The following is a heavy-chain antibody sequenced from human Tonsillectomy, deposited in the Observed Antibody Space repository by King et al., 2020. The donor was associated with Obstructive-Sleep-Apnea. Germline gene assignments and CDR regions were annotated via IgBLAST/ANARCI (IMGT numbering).Heavy chain of an antibody. CDR1: VGSINSYY. J-gene: IGHJ4*02. V-gene: IGHV4-59*01. Sequence: QLQESGPGLVKPSETLSLTCTVSVGSINSYYWSWIRQTPGKGLEWIGDISYSGSTNSNPSLKSRVTISVDTSKNQFSLKLSSVTAADTAVYYCARDRVGRDGYNRFDYWGQGTLVTVSS. CDR3: ARDRVGRDGYNRFDY. CDR2: ISYSGST. D-gene: IGHD5-24*01.